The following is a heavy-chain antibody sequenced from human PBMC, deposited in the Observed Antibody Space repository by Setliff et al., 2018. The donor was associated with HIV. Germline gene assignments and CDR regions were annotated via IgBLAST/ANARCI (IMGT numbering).Heavy chain of an antibody. CDR1: GFTFSSYA. D-gene: IGHD2-15*01. J-gene: IGHJ4*02. CDR2: ISGSGGST. CDR3: AKTPVLPEVMSPFRSFHFDF. Sequence: GGSLRLSCAASGFTFSSYAMSWVRQAPGKGLEWVSAISGSGGSTYYADSVKGRFTISRDNSKNTLYLQMNSLRAEDTAVYYCAKTPVLPEVMSPFRSFHFDFWGQGTLVTVSS. V-gene: IGHV3-23*01.